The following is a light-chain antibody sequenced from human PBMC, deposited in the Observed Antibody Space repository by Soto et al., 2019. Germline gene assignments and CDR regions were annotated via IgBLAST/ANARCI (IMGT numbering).Light chain of an antibody. Sequence: EIVMTQSPATLSVSPGEGATLSCRASQNVSSNLAWYEQKPGQAHRLLIYGASTRATCIPARLSGSESGKEFTLTISSMQSEDFAVYYCLQHNNWPLTFGGGTKVEIK. CDR1: QNVSSN. J-gene: IGKJ4*01. CDR2: GAS. V-gene: IGKV3-15*01. CDR3: LQHNNWPLT.